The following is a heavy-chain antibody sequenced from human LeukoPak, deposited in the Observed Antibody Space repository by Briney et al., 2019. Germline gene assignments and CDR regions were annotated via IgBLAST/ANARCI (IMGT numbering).Heavy chain of an antibody. J-gene: IGHJ4*02. CDR3: ARDFNDYVWGSYRYPDYFDY. CDR2: IKQDGSEK. Sequence: GGSLRLSCAASGFTFSSYWMHWVRQAPGKGLEWVANIKQDGSEKYYVDSVKGRFTISRDNAKNSLYLQMNSLRAEDTAVYYCARDFNDYVWGSYRYPDYFDYWGQGTLVTVSS. V-gene: IGHV3-7*01. D-gene: IGHD3-16*02. CDR1: GFTFSSYW.